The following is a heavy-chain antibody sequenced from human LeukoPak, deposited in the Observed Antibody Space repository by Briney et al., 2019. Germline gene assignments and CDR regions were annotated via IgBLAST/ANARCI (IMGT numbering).Heavy chain of an antibody. CDR2: IWYDGSNK. J-gene: IGHJ4*02. CDR1: GFTFGSYG. V-gene: IGHV3-33*01. D-gene: IGHD5-24*01. CDR3: ARDPLEMATMGDLDY. Sequence: GGSLRLSCAASGFTFGSYGMHWVRQAPGKGLEWVAVIWYDGSNKYYADSVKGRFTISRDNSKNTLYLQMNSLRAEDTAVYYCARDPLEMATMGDLDYWGQGTLVTVSS.